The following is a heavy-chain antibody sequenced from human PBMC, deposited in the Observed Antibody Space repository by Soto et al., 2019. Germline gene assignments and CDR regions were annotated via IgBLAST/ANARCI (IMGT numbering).Heavy chain of an antibody. CDR3: AREYDFWSGYYVRVGWFDP. D-gene: IGHD3-3*01. CDR2: ISAYNGNT. V-gene: IGHV1-18*04. Sequence: ASVKVSCKASGYTFTSYGISWVRQAPGQGLEWMGWISAYNGNTNYAQKLQGRVTMTTDTSTSTAYMELRSLRSDDTAVYYCAREYDFWSGYYVRVGWFDPWGQGTLVTVSS. J-gene: IGHJ5*02. CDR1: GYTFTSYG.